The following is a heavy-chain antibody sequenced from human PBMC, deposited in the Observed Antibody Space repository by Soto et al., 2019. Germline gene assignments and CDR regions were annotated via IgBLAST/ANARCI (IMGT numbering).Heavy chain of an antibody. V-gene: IGHV4-31*03. Sequence: SETLSLTCSITVGSFSRPGSYWGWMRQIPGRGLEWIGHVFNTETTRYSLPLRTRLTMSIDTSANLFSMSLRAEDTAVYYCAKDSLGYGDWLIFDYWGQGTLVTVSS. J-gene: IGHJ4*02. D-gene: IGHD4-17*01. CDR1: VGSFSRPGSY. CDR2: VFNTETT. CDR3: AKDSLGYGDWLIFDY.